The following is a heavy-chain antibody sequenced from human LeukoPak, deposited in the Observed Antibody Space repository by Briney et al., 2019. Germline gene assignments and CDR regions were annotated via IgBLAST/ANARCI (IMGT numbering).Heavy chain of an antibody. Sequence: VASVKVSCKASGGTFSSYAISWVRQAPGQGLEWMGGIIPIFGTANYAQKFQGRVTITADESTSTAYMELSSLGSEDTAVYYCASRYCSGGSCYFGWFDYWGQGTLVTVSS. CDR2: IIPIFGTA. CDR1: GGTFSSYA. D-gene: IGHD2-15*01. J-gene: IGHJ4*02. CDR3: ASRYCSGGSCYFGWFDY. V-gene: IGHV1-69*13.